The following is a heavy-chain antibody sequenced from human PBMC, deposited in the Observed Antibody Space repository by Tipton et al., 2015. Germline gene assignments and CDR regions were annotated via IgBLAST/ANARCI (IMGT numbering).Heavy chain of an antibody. CDR2: INPDGSQK. D-gene: IGHD3/OR15-3a*01. J-gene: IGHJ4*02. CDR1: GFTFSNYW. V-gene: IGHV3-7*01. CDR3: GRWGFGTALDY. Sequence: SLRLSCAASGFTFSNYWMSWVRQAPGKGLEWVANINPDGSQKYYVDSVRGRFTISRDNAKDSLYLQMNSLRAEDSTLYYCGRWGFGTALDYWSQGNLVTVSS.